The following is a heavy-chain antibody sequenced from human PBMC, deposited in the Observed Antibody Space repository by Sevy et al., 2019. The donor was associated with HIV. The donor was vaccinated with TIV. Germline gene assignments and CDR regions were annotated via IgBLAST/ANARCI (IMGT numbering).Heavy chain of an antibody. CDR2: ISSSSSYR. D-gene: IGHD4-4*01. CDR1: GFTFSSYS. Sequence: LSLTCAASGFTFSSYSMNWVRQAPGRGLEWVSSISSSSSYRYYADSVKGRFTISRDNAKTSLFLQMNSLRAEDTAVYYCARGYSNYLIDYWGQGTLVTVSS. CDR3: ARGYSNYLIDY. J-gene: IGHJ4*02. V-gene: IGHV3-21*01.